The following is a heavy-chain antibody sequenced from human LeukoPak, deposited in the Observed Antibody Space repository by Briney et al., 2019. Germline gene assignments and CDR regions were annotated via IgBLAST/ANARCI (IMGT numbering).Heavy chain of an antibody. Sequence: GGSLRLSCAASGFTVSSNYMSWVRQAPGKGLEWVSVIYSGGSTYYADSVKGRFTISRDNSKNTLYLQMNSLRAEDTAVYYCAKDREWELLGYFDYWGQGTLVTVSS. V-gene: IGHV3-66*01. CDR1: GFTVSSNY. J-gene: IGHJ4*02. CDR2: IYSGGST. CDR3: AKDREWELLGYFDY. D-gene: IGHD1-26*01.